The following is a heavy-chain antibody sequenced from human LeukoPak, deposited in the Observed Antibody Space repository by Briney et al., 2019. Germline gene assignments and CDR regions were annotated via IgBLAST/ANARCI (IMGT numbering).Heavy chain of an antibody. V-gene: IGHV4-61*01. CDR2: IYYSGNT. Sequence: SETLSLTCTVSGGSVSNSHYWWSWIRQPPGKGLEWIGYIYYSGNTNYNPSLKSRVSISVDTSKNLFSLRLTSVTAADTAIYFCARSLSRVAVAGTGSFDVWGQGTKVTTSS. D-gene: IGHD6-19*01. J-gene: IGHJ3*01. CDR1: GGSVSNSHYW. CDR3: ARSLSRVAVAGTGSFDV.